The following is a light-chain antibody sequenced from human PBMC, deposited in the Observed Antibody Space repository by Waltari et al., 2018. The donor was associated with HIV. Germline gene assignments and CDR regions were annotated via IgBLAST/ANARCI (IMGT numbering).Light chain of an antibody. Sequence: QSLLTQPPSASGTPGQRVTIACSGSSSNIGRNYVSWYQHLPGTAPKLLIYRNNQRPSGVPDRFSGSKSGTSASLAISGLRSEDEADYYCATWNDSLSGYVFGTGTKVTV. V-gene: IGLV1-47*01. CDR1: SSNIGRNY. CDR3: ATWNDSLSGYV. CDR2: RNN. J-gene: IGLJ1*01.